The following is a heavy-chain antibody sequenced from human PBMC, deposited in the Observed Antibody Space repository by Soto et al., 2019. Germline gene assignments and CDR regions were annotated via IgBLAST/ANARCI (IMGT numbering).Heavy chain of an antibody. CDR1: GFTFSSYG. CDR2: ISYDGSNK. V-gene: IGHV3-30*18. J-gene: IGHJ4*02. CDR3: AKVPTMIVVVITYFDY. Sequence: GGSLRLSCAASGFTFSSYGMHWVRQAPGKGLEWVAVISYDGSNKYYADSVKGRFTISRDNSKNTLYLQMNSLRAEDTAVYYCAKVPTMIVVVITYFDYWGQGTLVTVSS. D-gene: IGHD3-22*01.